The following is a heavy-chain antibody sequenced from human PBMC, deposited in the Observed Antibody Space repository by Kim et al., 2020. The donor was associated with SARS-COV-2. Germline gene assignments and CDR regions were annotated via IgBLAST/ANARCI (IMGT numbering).Heavy chain of an antibody. D-gene: IGHD6-13*01. V-gene: IGHV4-39*01. Sequence: YNPSLKSRVTISVDTSKNQFSLMLSSVTAADTAVYYCARPTYSSSWYADPWGQGTLVTVSS. J-gene: IGHJ5*02. CDR3: ARPTYSSSWYADP.